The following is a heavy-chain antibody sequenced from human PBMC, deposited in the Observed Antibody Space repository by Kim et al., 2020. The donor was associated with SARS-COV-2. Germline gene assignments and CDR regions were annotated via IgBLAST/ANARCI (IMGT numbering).Heavy chain of an antibody. D-gene: IGHD2-21*01. CDR1: GFTVSSNY. V-gene: IGHV3-53*01. CDR3: ARVAVYCGGDCYDY. Sequence: GGSLRLSCAASGFTVSSNYMSWVRQAPGKGLEWVSVIYSGGSTYYADSVKGRFTISRDNSKNTLYLQMNSLRAEDTAVYYCARVAVYCGGDCYDYWGQGTLVTVSS. CDR2: IYSGGST. J-gene: IGHJ4*02.